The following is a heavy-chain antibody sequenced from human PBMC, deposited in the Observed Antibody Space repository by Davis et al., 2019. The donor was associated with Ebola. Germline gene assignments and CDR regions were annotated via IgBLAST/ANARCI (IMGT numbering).Heavy chain of an antibody. CDR1: GFTFTDFY. CDR3: AREFPATCYFDY. CDR2: INLSAGST. J-gene: IGHJ4*02. V-gene: IGHV1-46*01. Sequence: AASVKVSCKASGFTFTDFYMHWVRQAPGQGLEWLGMINLSAGSTNTAQKFQGRVAMTRDTSTSTVHMELSSLRSEDTAVYYCAREFPATCYFDYWGQGTLVTVSS.